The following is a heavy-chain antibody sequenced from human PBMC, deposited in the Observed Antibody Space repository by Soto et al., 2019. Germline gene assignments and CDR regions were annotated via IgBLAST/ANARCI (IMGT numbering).Heavy chain of an antibody. CDR1: GYSFTNYW. J-gene: IGHJ6*03. Sequence: PGESLKISCKASGYSFTNYWIGWVRQMPGKGLEWMGIIYPGDSDTRYSPSFQGQVTISADKSISTAYLQWSSLKASDTAMYYCARSLRSSGWSYYYYYMDVWGKGTTVTVSS. CDR3: ARSLRSSGWSYYYYYMDV. D-gene: IGHD6-13*01. V-gene: IGHV5-51*01. CDR2: IYPGDSDT.